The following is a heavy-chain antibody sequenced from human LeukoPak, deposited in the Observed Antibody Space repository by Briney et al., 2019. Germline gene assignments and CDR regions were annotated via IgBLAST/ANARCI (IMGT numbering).Heavy chain of an antibody. J-gene: IGHJ3*02. Sequence: PGGSLRLSCAASGFTFSSYAMSWVRQAPGKGLEWVSAISGSGGSTYYADSVKGRFTISRDNSKNTLYLQMNSLRAEDTAVYYCAKDSRITIFGVVIYHDAFDIWGQGTMVTVSS. CDR3: AKDSRITIFGVVIYHDAFDI. D-gene: IGHD3-3*01. V-gene: IGHV3-23*01. CDR2: ISGSGGST. CDR1: GFTFSSYA.